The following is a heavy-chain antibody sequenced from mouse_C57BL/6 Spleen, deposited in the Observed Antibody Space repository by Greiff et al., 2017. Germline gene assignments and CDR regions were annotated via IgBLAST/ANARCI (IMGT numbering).Heavy chain of an antibody. CDR3: ARRGVDGYYAMDY. CDR1: GYTFTSYW. D-gene: IGHD2-3*01. CDR2: IDPSDSYT. V-gene: IGHV1-69*01. J-gene: IGHJ4*01. Sequence: QVQLQQPGAELVMPGASVKLSCKASGYTFTSYWMHWVKQRPGQGLEWIGEIDPSDSYTNYNQKFKGKSTLTVDKSSSTAYMQLSSLTSEDSAVYYCARRGVDGYYAMDYWGQGTSVTVSS.